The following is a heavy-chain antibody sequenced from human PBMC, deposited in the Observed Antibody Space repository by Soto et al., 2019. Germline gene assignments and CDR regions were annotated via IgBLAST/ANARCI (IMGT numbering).Heavy chain of an antibody. J-gene: IGHJ6*02. CDR3: ARHATAGPYYYYGMDV. CDR1: GNSFTSYW. CDR2: IYPGDSDT. D-gene: IGHD2-21*02. Sequence: CESPKISCTGSGNSFTSYWIGWVRQMPGKGLEWMGIIYPGDSDTRYSPSFQGQVTISADKSISTAYLQCSSLKASDAAMYYCARHATAGPYYYYGMDVWGQETT. V-gene: IGHV5-51*01.